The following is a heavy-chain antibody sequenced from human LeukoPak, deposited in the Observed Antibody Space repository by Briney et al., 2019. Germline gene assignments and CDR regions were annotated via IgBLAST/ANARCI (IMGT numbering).Heavy chain of an antibody. CDR2: MYYSGRT. J-gene: IGHJ4*02. V-gene: IGHV4-39*01. CDR1: GGSISSRSHY. Sequence: SETLSLTCTVSGGSISSRSHYWGWIRQPPGKGLEWIASMYYSGRTYYNPSLKSRVTISVDTSKNQFSLRLSSVTAADTAIYYCAGHSMYDSGSYTSDYGGQGTLVTVS. CDR3: AGHSMYDSGSYTSDY. D-gene: IGHD3-10*01.